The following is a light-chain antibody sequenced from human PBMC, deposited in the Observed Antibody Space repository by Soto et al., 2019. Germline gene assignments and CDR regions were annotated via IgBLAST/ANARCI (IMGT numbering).Light chain of an antibody. CDR3: QQLNTYPLT. Sequence: DIQLTQSPSFLSASVGDRVTITCRASQGISSYLAWYQQKPGKAPKLLIYAASTLQSGVPSRFSGSGSGTEFSLTTSSLQPEDFATYYCQQLNTYPLTFGVGTKMEIK. CDR1: QGISSY. V-gene: IGKV1-9*01. J-gene: IGKJ4*01. CDR2: AAS.